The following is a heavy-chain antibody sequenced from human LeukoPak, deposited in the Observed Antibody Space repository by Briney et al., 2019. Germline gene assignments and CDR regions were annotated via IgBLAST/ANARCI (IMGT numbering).Heavy chain of an antibody. J-gene: IGHJ4*02. CDR2: VYSSGSP. CDR1: GGSISSYF. D-gene: IGHD6-13*01. Sequence: SETLSLTCTVSGGSISSYFWSWVRQPAGERLEWIGRVYSSGSPNYNPSLKSRITMSIDTSKNQFSLKLNSLTAADTAVYYCAREFIAAAGTKPDYWGQGTLVTVSS. CDR3: AREFIAAAGTKPDY. V-gene: IGHV4-4*07.